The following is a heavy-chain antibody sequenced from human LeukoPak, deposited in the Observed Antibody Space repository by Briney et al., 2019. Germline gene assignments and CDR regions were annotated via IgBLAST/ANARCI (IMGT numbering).Heavy chain of an antibody. V-gene: IGHV4-59*01. CDR2: IYYSGST. D-gene: IGHD3-22*01. CDR3: ARGAAGSGYNDAFDI. J-gene: IGHJ3*02. CDR1: GGSISSYY. Sequence: SETLSLTCTVSGGSISSYYWSWIRQTPGKGLEWIRYIYYSGSTNYNPSLKSRVTISVDTSKNQFSLKLSSVTAADTAVYYCARGAAGSGYNDAFDIWGQGTMVTVSS.